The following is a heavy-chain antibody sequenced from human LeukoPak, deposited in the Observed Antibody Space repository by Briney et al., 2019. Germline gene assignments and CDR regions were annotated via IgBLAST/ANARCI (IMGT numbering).Heavy chain of an antibody. CDR2: MYNSGST. V-gene: IGHV4-59*01. Sequence: SETLTLTCTVSGGSISGYYWSWIRQPPGKGLEWIAYMYNSGSTNYNPSLKSRVTISIDTSKNQFSLKLSSLTAADTAIYYCARGIESYGDYGYWGQGILVTVSS. CDR1: GGSISGYY. J-gene: IGHJ4*02. D-gene: IGHD4-17*01. CDR3: ARGIESYGDYGY.